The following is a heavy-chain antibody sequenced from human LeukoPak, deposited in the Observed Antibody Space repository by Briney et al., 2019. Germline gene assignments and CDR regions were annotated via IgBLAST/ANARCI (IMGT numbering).Heavy chain of an antibody. CDR1: GFTFSSYS. V-gene: IGHV3-7*01. CDR3: AVDIVATIDYFDY. CDR2: IKQDGSEK. D-gene: IGHD5-12*01. J-gene: IGHJ4*02. Sequence: PGGSLRLSCAASGFTFSSYSMNWVRQAPGKGLEWVANIKQDGSEKYYVDSVKGRFTISRDNAKNSLYLQMNSLRAEDTAVYYCAVDIVATIDYFDYWGQGTLVTVSS.